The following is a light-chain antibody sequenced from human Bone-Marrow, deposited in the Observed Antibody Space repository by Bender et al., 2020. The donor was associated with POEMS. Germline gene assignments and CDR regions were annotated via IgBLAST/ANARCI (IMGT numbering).Light chain of an antibody. J-gene: IGLJ3*02. Sequence: QSALTQPRSVSGSPGQSVTISCTGTSSDVGGYNFVSWYQQHPDKAPKLIIYDVTKRPSGVPDRFSVSKSGNTASLTISGLQADDEADYYCCSYASNSTWVFGGGTELTVL. V-gene: IGLV2-11*01. CDR2: DVT. CDR1: SSDVGGYNF. CDR3: CSYASNSTWV.